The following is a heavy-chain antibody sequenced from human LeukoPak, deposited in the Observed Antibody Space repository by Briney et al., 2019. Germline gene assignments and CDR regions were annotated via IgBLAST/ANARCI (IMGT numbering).Heavy chain of an antibody. CDR3: ARRGNYDYAYYFDY. J-gene: IGHJ4*02. Sequence: ASVKVSCKASGYTFTSYTIHWVRQAPGQSLEWMGWISAYNGNTNYAQKLQGRVTMTTDTSTSTAYMELRSLRSDDTAVYYCARRGNYDYAYYFDYWGQGTLVTVSS. CDR1: GYTFTSYT. CDR2: ISAYNGNT. V-gene: IGHV1-18*01. D-gene: IGHD3-16*01.